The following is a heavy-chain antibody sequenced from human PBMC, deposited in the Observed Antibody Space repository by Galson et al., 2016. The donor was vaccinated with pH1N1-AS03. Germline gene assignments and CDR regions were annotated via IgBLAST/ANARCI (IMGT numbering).Heavy chain of an antibody. J-gene: IGHJ4*02. D-gene: IGHD6-13*01. CDR1: GFPLNTDGMR. V-gene: IGHV2-70*04. Sequence: PALVKPTQTLTLTCTFSGFPLNTDGMRVSWIRQPPGKALEWLARIDWDDDKFYRTSLKTRLTISKDTSKNQVVLTLTNVGPVDTATYYCGLTGIAATGYFDYWGQGTLVTVSS. CDR2: IDWDDDK. CDR3: GLTGIAATGYFDY.